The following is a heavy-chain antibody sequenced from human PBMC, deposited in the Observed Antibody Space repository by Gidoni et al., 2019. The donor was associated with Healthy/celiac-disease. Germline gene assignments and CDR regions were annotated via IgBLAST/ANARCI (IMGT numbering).Heavy chain of an antibody. J-gene: IGHJ6*02. CDR1: GATLSSYA. D-gene: IGHD3-16*01. CDR2: IIPIFGTA. Sequence: QVQLVQSGAEVKKPGSSVKVSCKASGATLSSYAISWVRQAPGQGLEWMGGIIPIFGTANYAQKFQGRVTITADESTSTAYMELSSLRSEDTAVYYCARIMITFGGVIPRFPENPVWGQGTTVTVSS. CDR3: ARIMITFGGVIPRFPENPV. V-gene: IGHV1-69*01.